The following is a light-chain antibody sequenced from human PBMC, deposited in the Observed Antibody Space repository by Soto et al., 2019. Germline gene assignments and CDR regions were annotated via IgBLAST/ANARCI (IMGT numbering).Light chain of an antibody. V-gene: IGLV2-11*01. CDR1: SSDVGCYNY. CDR3: CSYAGTYTYYV. CDR2: DVS. J-gene: IGLJ1*01. Sequence: QSVLTQPRSVSGSPGQSVTISCTGTSSDVGCYNYVSWYQQHPGKAPKLMIYDVSKRPSGVPDRFSVSTSCNTASLTISGLQAEDEADYYCCSYAGTYTYYVFGTGTKLTVL.